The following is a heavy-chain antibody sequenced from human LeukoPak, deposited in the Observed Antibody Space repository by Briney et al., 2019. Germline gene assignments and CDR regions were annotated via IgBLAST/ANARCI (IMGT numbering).Heavy chain of an antibody. CDR3: ARSELYYYDSSGSARGSY. CDR1: GGSISSSSYY. D-gene: IGHD3-22*01. Sequence: SETLSLTCSVSGGSISSSSYYWGWIRQPPGKGLEWIGSIYYSGSTYYNPSLKSRVTISVDTSKNQFSLKLSSVTAADTAVYYCARSELYYYDSSGSARGSYWGQGTLVTVSS. V-gene: IGHV4-39*07. CDR2: IYYSGST. J-gene: IGHJ4*02.